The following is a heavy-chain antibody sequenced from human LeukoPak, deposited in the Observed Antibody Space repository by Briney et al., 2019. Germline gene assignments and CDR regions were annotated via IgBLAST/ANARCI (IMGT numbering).Heavy chain of an antibody. CDR3: ARGVKVRGVNYYGMDV. V-gene: IGHV3-11*04. Sequence: GGSLGLSCAASGFTFSDYYMTWIRQAPGKGLEWISYISSGDGPTYYADSVKGRFTISRDNAKNSLYLQMNSLRAEDTAVYYCARGVKVRGVNYYGMDVWGQGTTVTVSS. J-gene: IGHJ6*02. D-gene: IGHD3-10*01. CDR2: ISSGDGPT. CDR1: GFTFSDYY.